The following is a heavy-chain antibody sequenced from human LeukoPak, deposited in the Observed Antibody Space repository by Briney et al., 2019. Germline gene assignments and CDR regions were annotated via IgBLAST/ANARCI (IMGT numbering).Heavy chain of an antibody. V-gene: IGHV3-66*01. CDR3: AMSGHTFGPRFEY. CDR1: GFSVGYNY. Sequence: GGSLRLSCAASGFSVGYNYINWVRQAPGKGLEWVVVIYSGGSTHYADSVKGRFAMSRVNSKSRVSLQMTSLRADDTAVYYCAMSGHTFGPRFEYWGQGTLVTVSS. D-gene: IGHD1-26*01. J-gene: IGHJ4*02. CDR2: IYSGGST.